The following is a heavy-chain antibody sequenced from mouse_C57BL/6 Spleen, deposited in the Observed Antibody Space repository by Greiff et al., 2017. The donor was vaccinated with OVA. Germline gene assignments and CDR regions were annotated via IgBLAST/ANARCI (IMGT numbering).Heavy chain of an antibody. CDR1: GYAFSSSW. D-gene: IGHD2-4*01. Sequence: QVQLQQSGPELVKPGASVKISCKASGYAFSSSWMNWVKQRPGKGLEWIGRIYPGDGDTNYNGKFKGKATLTADKSSSTAYMQLSSLTSEDSAVYFCAGSTDYDGRMDYWGQGTSVTVSS. CDR3: AGSTDYDGRMDY. CDR2: IYPGDGDT. V-gene: IGHV1-82*01. J-gene: IGHJ4*01.